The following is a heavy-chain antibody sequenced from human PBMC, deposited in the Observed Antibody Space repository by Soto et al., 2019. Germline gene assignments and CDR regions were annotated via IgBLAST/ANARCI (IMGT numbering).Heavy chain of an antibody. CDR3: ARGGDFKNYEYNFDY. D-gene: IGHD5-12*01. V-gene: IGHV4-59*01. CDR2: IYYSGST. CDR1: GGSISSYY. J-gene: IGHJ4*02. Sequence: SETLSLTCTVSGGSISSYYWSWIRQPPGKGLEWIGYIYYSGSTNYNPSLKSRVTISVDTSKNQFSLKLSSVTAADTAVYYCARGGDFKNYEYNFDYWGQGTLVTVSS.